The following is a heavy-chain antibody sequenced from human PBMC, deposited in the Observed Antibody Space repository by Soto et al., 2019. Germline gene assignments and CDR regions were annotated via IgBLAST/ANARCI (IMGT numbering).Heavy chain of an antibody. V-gene: IGHV1-3*01. Sequence: ASVKVSCKASGYTFTSYAMHWVRQAPGQRLEWMGWINAGNGNTNYAQKLQGRVTMTTDTSTSTAYMELRSLRSDDTAVYYCARDPGGYFDWLFRTKPSDAFDLWGQGTMVTVSS. CDR3: ARDPGGYFDWLFRTKPSDAFDL. CDR2: INAGNGNT. CDR1: GYTFTSYA. D-gene: IGHD3-9*01. J-gene: IGHJ3*01.